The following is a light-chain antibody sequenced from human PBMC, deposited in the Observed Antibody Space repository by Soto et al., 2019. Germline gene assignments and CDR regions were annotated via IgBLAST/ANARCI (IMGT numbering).Light chain of an antibody. CDR1: QSVLYSSNNKNY. V-gene: IGKV4-1*01. Sequence: DIVMTQSPDSLAVSLGERATINCKSSQSVLYSSNNKNYLAWYQQKAGQPPKLLIYWASTRESGVPDRFSGSGSGTDFTLTISSPLAEDVAVYFCQQYYSNPYTFGQGTKVEIK. CDR3: QQYYSNPYT. J-gene: IGKJ1*01. CDR2: WAS.